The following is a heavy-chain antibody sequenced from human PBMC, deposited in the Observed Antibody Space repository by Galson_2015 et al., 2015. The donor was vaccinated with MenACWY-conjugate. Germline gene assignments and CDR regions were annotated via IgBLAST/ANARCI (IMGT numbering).Heavy chain of an antibody. D-gene: IGHD6-13*01. CDR3: ARAVYSSSSRHFDS. CDR1: GFTFSSHW. J-gene: IGHJ4*02. CDR2: INSDGSST. V-gene: IGHV3-74*01. Sequence: SLRLSCAASGFTFSSHWMHWVRQAPGKGLVWVSRINSDGSSTNYADSVKGRFTISRDNANNTLYLQMNSLRAEDTAVYYCARAVYSSSSRHFDSWGQGTLVTVSS.